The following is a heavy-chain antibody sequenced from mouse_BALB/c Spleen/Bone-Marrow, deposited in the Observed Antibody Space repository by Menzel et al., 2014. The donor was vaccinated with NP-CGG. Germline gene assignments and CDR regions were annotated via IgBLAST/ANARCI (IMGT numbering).Heavy chain of an antibody. Sequence: VMLVESGPGLVAPSQSLSITCTVSGFSLTSYGVHWVRQPPGKGLGWLGVIWAGGSTNYNSALMSRLSISKDNSKSQVFLKMNNLQTDDTAMYYCARVLEGFAYWGQGTLVTVSA. V-gene: IGHV2-9*02. CDR3: ARVLEGFAY. CDR1: GFSLTSYG. CDR2: IWAGGST. J-gene: IGHJ3*01.